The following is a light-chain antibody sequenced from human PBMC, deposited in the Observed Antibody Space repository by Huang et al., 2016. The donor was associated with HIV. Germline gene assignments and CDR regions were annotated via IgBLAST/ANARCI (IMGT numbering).Light chain of an antibody. CDR1: QSLLHSDGRTY. V-gene: IGKV2D-29*01. CDR3: MQSIQPPLT. Sequence: DIVMTQSPVSLSVTPGQPASISCNSTQSLLHSDGRTYWYWYLQKPGQPPQLLIYEVSNRFSGVPDRFTGSGSGTDFTLRISRVETEDVGVYYFMQSIQPPLTFGGGTEVE. J-gene: IGKJ4*01. CDR2: EVS.